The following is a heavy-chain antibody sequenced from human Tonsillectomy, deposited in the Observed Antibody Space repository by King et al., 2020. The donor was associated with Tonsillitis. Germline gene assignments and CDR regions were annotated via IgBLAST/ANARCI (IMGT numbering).Heavy chain of an antibody. J-gene: IGHJ3*01. V-gene: IGHV4-4*02. CDR3: ATVRYYGDLKVFDV. CDR1: GDSISSSKW. D-gene: IGHD4-17*01. CDR2: IYHSGST. Sequence: QLQESGPGLVKPSGTLSLTCAVSGDSISSSKWWSWVRQPPGKGLEWIGAIYHSGSTTYNPSLKSRITMSVDKSNNHFSLKLSSVTAADTAVYYCATVRYYGDLKVFDVWGQGTMVTVSS.